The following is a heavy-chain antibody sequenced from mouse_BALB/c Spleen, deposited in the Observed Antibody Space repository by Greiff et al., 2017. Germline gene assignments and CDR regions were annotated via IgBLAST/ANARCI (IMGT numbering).Heavy chain of an antibody. V-gene: IGHV1S16*01. CDR1: GYTFTSYY. CDR2: INPSNGGT. Sequence: QVRLQQSGAELVKPGASVKLSCKASGYTFTSYYMYWVKQRPGQGLEWIGEINPSNGGTNFNEKFKSKATLTVDKSSSTAYMQLSSLTSEDSAVYYCTGFFDYEGYFDVWGAGTTVTVSS. D-gene: IGHD2-4*01. CDR3: TGFFDYEGYFDV. J-gene: IGHJ1*01.